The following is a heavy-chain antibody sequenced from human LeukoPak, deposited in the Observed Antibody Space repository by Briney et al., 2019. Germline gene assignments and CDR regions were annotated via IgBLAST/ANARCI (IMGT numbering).Heavy chain of an antibody. CDR1: GDSVSSNSAA. V-gene: IGHV6-1*01. J-gene: IGHJ5*02. CDR3: ARDPGRYCSSTSCYRGGWFDP. D-gene: IGHD2-2*01. Sequence: SQTLSLTCAIPGDSVSSNSAAWNWIRQSPSRGLEWLGRTYYRSKWYNDYAVSVKSRITINPDTSKNQFSLQLNSVTPEDTAVYYCARDPGRYCSSTSCYRGGWFDPWGQGTLVTVSS. CDR2: TYYRSKWYN.